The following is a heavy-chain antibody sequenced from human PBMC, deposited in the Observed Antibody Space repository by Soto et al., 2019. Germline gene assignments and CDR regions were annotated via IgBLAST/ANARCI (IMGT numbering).Heavy chain of an antibody. J-gene: IGHJ5*02. D-gene: IGHD2-15*01. CDR2: IWYDGSNK. V-gene: IGHV3-33*01. Sequence: PGGSLRLSCAASGFTFSSYGMHWVRQAPGKGLEWVAVIWYDGSNKYYADSVKGRFTISRDNSKNTLYLQMNSLRAEDTAVYYCAREVVDGYIDPWGQGTLVTVSS. CDR1: GFTFSSYG. CDR3: AREVVDGYIDP.